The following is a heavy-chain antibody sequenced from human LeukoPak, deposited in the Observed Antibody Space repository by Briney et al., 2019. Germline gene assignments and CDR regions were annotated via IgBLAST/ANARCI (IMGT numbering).Heavy chain of an antibody. J-gene: IGHJ4*02. CDR1: GFTFGDYA. CDR3: TRAARGGPKAYYFDY. V-gene: IGHV3-49*04. CDR2: IRSKAYGGTT. Sequence: PGGSLRLSCTASGFTFGDYAMSWVRQAPGKGLVWVGFIRSKAYGGTTEYAASVKGRFTISRDDSKSIAYLQMNSLKTEDTAVYYCTRAARGGPKAYYFDYWGQGTLVTVSS.